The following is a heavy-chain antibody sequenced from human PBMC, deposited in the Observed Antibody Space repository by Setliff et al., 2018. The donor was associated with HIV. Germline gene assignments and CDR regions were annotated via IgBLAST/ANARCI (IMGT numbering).Heavy chain of an antibody. V-gene: IGHV4-31*03. J-gene: IGHJ4*02. Sequence: PSETLSLTCNVSGGSVTSYNYYWSWIRHHPEKGLEWIGYIYYHGSNYYRPSLRSRVTMSLDTSDNQFSLKLTSVTAADAAVYYCVRNSFDYVEEEWGQGTLVTVS. CDR1: GGSVTSYNYY. D-gene: IGHD3-10*02. CDR3: VRNSFDYVEEE. CDR2: IYYHGSN.